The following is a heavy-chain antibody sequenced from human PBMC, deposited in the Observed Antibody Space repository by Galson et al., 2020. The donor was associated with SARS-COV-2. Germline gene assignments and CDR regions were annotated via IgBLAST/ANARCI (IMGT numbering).Heavy chain of an antibody. D-gene: IGHD5-12*01. Sequence: GGSLRLSCAASGFTFSSYAMLWVRQAPGKGLEWVAVISYDGSNKYYADSMKGRFTISRDNSKNTVYLQMISLSGEDTAVYYCSRGVGYAHSDYWGQGTPVTVSS. CDR1: GFTFSSYA. J-gene: IGHJ4*02. V-gene: IGHV3-30*04. CDR2: ISYDGSNK. CDR3: SRGVGYAHSDY.